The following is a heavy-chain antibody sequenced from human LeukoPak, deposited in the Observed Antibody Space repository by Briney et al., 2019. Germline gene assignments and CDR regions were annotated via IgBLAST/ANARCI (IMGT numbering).Heavy chain of an antibody. J-gene: IGHJ4*02. V-gene: IGHV3-30*04. CDR2: ISYDGSNK. CDR1: GFTFSSYA. Sequence: GGSLRLSCAASGFTFSSYAMYWVRQAPGKGLEWVAVISYDGSNKYYADSVKGRFTISRDNSKNTLFLQMNSLRPEDTVVYYCARGAWRWEMATTQFDYWGQGTLVTVSS. D-gene: IGHD5-24*01. CDR3: ARGAWRWEMATTQFDY.